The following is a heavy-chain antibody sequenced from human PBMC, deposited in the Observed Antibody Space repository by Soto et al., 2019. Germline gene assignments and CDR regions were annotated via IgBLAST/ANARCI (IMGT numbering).Heavy chain of an antibody. V-gene: IGHV3-21*01. CDR3: ATTLAVAGPHVGP. Sequence: GGSLRLSCAASGFTFSSYSMNWVRQAPGKGLEWVSSISSSSSYIYYADSVKGRFTISRDNAKNSLYLQMNSLRAEDTAVYYCATTLAVAGPHVGPWGQGTLVTVSS. J-gene: IGHJ4*02. D-gene: IGHD6-19*01. CDR1: GFTFSSYS. CDR2: ISSSSSYI.